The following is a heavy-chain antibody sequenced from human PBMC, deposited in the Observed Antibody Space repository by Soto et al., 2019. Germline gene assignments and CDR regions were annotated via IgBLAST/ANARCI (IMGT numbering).Heavy chain of an antibody. CDR1: GYSFTSYW. CDR2: IYPGDSDT. CDR3: ASAVQLVRRGAFDI. D-gene: IGHD1-1*01. V-gene: IGHV5-51*01. J-gene: IGHJ3*02. Sequence: PGESLKISCKGSGYSFTSYWIGWVRQMPGKGLEWMRIIYPGDSDTRYGPSFQGQVTISADKSISTAYLQWSSLKASDTAMYYCASAVQLVRRGAFDIWGQGTMVTVSS.